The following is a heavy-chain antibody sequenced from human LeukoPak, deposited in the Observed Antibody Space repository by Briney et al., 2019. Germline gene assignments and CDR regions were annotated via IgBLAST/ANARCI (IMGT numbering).Heavy chain of an antibody. J-gene: IGHJ4*02. CDR3: ARTYYDSSGYYPDDY. CDR2: IKQDGSEK. V-gene: IGHV3-7*01. D-gene: IGHD3-22*01. CDR1: GFTFSSYW. Sequence: GGSLRLSCAASGFTFSSYWMSWVRQAPGKGLEWVANIKQDGSEKYYVDSVKGRFTISRDNAKNSLYLQMNSLRVEDTAVYYCARTYYDSSGYYPDDYWGQGTLVTVSS.